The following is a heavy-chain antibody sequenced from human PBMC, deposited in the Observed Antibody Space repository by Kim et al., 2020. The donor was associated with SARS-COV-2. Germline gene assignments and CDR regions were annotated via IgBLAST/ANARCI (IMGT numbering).Heavy chain of an antibody. Sequence: GGSLRLSCAASGFTFRDSWVGWVRQAPGKGLEWVANISPDGIAKYYVDSVKGRFTISRDNAKNSLYLQMDSLRAEDTAVYYCARGGANLDYWGQGTLVTVSS. CDR3: ARGGANLDY. V-gene: IGHV3-7*01. J-gene: IGHJ4*02. CDR1: GFTFRDSW. D-gene: IGHD3-10*01. CDR2: ISPDGIAK.